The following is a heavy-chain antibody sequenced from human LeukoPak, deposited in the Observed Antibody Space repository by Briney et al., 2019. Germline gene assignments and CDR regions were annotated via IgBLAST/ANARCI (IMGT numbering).Heavy chain of an antibody. CDR2: ISSNGGST. D-gene: IGHD3-22*01. V-gene: IGHV3-64D*06. Sequence: PGGSLRLSCSASGFTFSSYVMYWVRQAPGKGLEYVSAISSNGGSTYYADSVKGRFTISRDNSKNTLYLQMSSLRAEDTAVHYCVKGLKYYYGSSGYRGGFDYWGQGTLVTVSS. CDR3: VKGLKYYYGSSGYRGGFDY. J-gene: IGHJ4*02. CDR1: GFTFSSYV.